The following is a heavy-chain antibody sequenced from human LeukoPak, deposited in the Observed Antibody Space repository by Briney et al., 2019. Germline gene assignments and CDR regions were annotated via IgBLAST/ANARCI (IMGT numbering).Heavy chain of an antibody. CDR3: ARENRIAAAGNFDY. D-gene: IGHD6-13*01. V-gene: IGHV3-30-3*01. Sequence: GRSLRLSCAASGFTFSSYAMHWVRQAPGKGLEWVAVISYDGSNKYYADSVKGRFTISRDNSKNTLYLQMNSLRAEDTAVYYCARENRIAAAGNFDYWGQGTLVTVSS. J-gene: IGHJ4*02. CDR2: ISYDGSNK. CDR1: GFTFSSYA.